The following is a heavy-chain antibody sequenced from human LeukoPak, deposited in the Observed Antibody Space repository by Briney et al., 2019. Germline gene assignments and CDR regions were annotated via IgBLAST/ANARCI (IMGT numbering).Heavy chain of an antibody. CDR2: ISYDGSNK. CDR3: AKGGSGSYSPRSYNWFDP. CDR1: GFTFSSYG. D-gene: IGHD1-26*01. Sequence: PGRSLRLSCAASGFTFSSYGMHWVRQAPGKGLEWVAVISYDGSNKYYADSVKGRFTISRDNSKNTLYLQMNSLRAEDTAVYYCAKGGSGSYSPRSYNWFDPWGQGTLVTVSS. J-gene: IGHJ5*02. V-gene: IGHV3-30*18.